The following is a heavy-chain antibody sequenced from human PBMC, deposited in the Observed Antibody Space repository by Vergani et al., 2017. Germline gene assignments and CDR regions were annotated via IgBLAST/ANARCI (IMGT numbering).Heavy chain of an antibody. D-gene: IGHD6-13*01. CDR3: ARVSIAAAGDYYYYYMDV. J-gene: IGHJ6*03. CDR2: IYTSGST. V-gene: IGHV4-61*02. Sequence: QVQLQESGPGLVKPSQTLSLTCTVSGGSISSGSYYWSWIRQPAGRGLEWIGRIYTSGSTNYNPSLKSRVTISVDTSKNQFPLKLSSGTAAATAVYYCARVSIAAAGDYYYYYMDVWGKGTTVTVSS. CDR1: GGSISSGSYY.